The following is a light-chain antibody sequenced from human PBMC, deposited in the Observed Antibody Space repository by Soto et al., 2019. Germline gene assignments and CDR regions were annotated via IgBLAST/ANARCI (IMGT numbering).Light chain of an antibody. CDR1: QSISSY. CDR3: QQSYSTTWT. J-gene: IGKJ1*01. Sequence: DIQMTQSPSSLSASVGDRVTITCRASQSISSYLNWYQQKPGKAPKLPIYAASSLQSGVPSRFSGSGSGTDFTLTISSLQPEDFATYYCQQSYSTTWTVGQGTKVDSK. V-gene: IGKV1-39*01. CDR2: AAS.